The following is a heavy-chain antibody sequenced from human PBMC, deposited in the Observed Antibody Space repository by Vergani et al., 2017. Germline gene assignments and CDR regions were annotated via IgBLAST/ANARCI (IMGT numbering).Heavy chain of an antibody. CDR2: IRGSGGST. J-gene: IGHJ4*02. Sequence: EVQLLESGGGLVQPGGSLRLSCAASGFTFSSYAMSWVRQAPGKGLEWVSAIRGSGGSTYYADSVKGRFTISRDNSKNTLYLQMNSLRAEDTAVYYCAKGSKGSSWYTPNDYWGQGTLVTVSS. V-gene: IGHV3-23*01. D-gene: IGHD6-13*01. CDR1: GFTFSSYA. CDR3: AKGSKGSSWYTPNDY.